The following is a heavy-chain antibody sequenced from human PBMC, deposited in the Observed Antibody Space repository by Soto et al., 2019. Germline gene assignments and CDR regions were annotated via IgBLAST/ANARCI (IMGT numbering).Heavy chain of an antibody. CDR1: GDSMTSSSYY. CDR3: ARHTRNQFDP. CDR2: IYYSERTSYNSGST. J-gene: IGHJ5*02. Sequence: PSEPLSLTCTVSGDSMTSSSYYWGWIRQPPGKGLEWIGSIYYSERTSYNSGSTYYSPSLKSRVTISGDTSKSQFSLKLSSVTAADTAVYYCARHTRNQFDPWGQGTLVTVSS. V-gene: IGHV4-39*01.